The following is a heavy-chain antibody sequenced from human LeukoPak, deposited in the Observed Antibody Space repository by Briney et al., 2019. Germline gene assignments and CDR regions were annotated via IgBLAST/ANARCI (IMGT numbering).Heavy chain of an antibody. Sequence: GESLKISCKGSGYSFTSYWIGWVRQMPGKGLEWMGIIYPGDSDTRYSPSFQGQVTISADKSISTAYLQWSSLKASDTAMYYCAGQTSFLGYCSSTSCPFDYWGQGTLVTVSS. D-gene: IGHD2-2*01. CDR2: IYPGDSDT. J-gene: IGHJ4*02. CDR3: AGQTSFLGYCSSTSCPFDY. CDR1: GYSFTSYW. V-gene: IGHV5-51*01.